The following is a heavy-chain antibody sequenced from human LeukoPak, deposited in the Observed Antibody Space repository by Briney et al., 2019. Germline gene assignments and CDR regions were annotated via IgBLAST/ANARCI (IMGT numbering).Heavy chain of an antibody. D-gene: IGHD3-3*01. V-gene: IGHV3-23*01. J-gene: IGHJ5*02. Sequence: PGGSLRLSCAASGFTFSSYAMSWVRQAPGKGLEWVSAISGSGGSTYYADSVKGRFTISRDNSKNTLYLLMNSLRAEDTAVYYCAKDGRDYDFWSGYPTHRWFDPWGQGTLVTVS. CDR2: ISGSGGST. CDR1: GFTFSSYA. CDR3: AKDGRDYDFWSGYPTHRWFDP.